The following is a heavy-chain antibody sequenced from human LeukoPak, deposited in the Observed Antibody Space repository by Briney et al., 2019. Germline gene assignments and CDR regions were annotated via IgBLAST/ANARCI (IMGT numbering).Heavy chain of an antibody. J-gene: IGHJ4*02. CDR3: ARVVAAAADYYFDY. Sequence: SETLSLTCTVSGGSISSYHWSWIRQPAGKGLEWIGRIYTSGSTNYNPSLKSRVTMSVDTSKNQFSLKLSSVTAADTAVYYCARVVAAAADYYFDYWGQGTLVTVSS. CDR2: IYTSGST. CDR1: GGSISSYH. D-gene: IGHD6-13*01. V-gene: IGHV4-4*07.